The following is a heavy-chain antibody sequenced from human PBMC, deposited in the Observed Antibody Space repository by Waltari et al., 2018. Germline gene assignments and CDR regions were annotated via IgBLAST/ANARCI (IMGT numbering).Heavy chain of an antibody. D-gene: IGHD2-21*01. CDR1: GFTFTSSA. CDR2: NVVGSGNT. CDR3: AADSPTYCGGDCYWNY. Sequence: QMQLVQSGPEVKKPGTSVKVSCKASGFTFTSSAVQWVRQARGQRLEWIGWNVVGSGNTNYEQNFQERVTITRDMATSTAYMELSSLRSEDTAVYYCAADSPTYCGGDCYWNYWGQGTLVTVSS. V-gene: IGHV1-58*01. J-gene: IGHJ4*02.